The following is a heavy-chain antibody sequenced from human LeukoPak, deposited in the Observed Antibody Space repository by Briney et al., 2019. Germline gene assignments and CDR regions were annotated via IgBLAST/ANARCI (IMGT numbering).Heavy chain of an antibody. J-gene: IGHJ3*02. D-gene: IGHD3-22*01. CDR3: AMYYYDSSGYYEGDAFDI. CDR1: GGSISSYY. V-gene: IGHV4-4*07. Sequence: SETLSLTCTVSGGSISSYYWSWIRQPAGKGLEWIGRIYTSGSTNYNPSLKSRVTMSVGTSKNQFSLKLSSVTAADTAVYYCAMYYYDSSGYYEGDAFDIWGQGTMVTVSS. CDR2: IYTSGST.